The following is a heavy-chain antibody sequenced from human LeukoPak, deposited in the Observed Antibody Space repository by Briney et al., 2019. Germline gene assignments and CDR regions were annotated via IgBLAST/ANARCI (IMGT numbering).Heavy chain of an antibody. D-gene: IGHD3-16*01. J-gene: IGHJ4*02. CDR2: ISIYNGDT. Sequence: VASVKVSCKASGYTFSTFGITWVRQAPGQGLEWMGWISIYNGDTHFAQRLQGRVSLTTGTSTNTAYMELRSLGSDDTAMYFCARAPREGAFDYWGQGTRVTVSS. V-gene: IGHV1-18*01. CDR1: GYTFSTFG. CDR3: ARAPREGAFDY.